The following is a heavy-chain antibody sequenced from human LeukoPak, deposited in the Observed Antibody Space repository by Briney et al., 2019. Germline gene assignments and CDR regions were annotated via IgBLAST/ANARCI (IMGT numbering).Heavy chain of an antibody. CDR3: ARPGASSPGNWFAS. V-gene: IGHV1-8*01. CDR1: GYSFTTYD. J-gene: IGHJ5*01. Sequence: ASVKVSCKASGYSFTTYDINWVRQATGQGLEWMGWMNPNSGNTGYAQRFQGRVTITRDTSASIVYLELTSLRSEDTAVYYCARPGASSPGNWFASWGQGTLVTVSS. D-gene: IGHD6-13*01. CDR2: MNPNSGNT.